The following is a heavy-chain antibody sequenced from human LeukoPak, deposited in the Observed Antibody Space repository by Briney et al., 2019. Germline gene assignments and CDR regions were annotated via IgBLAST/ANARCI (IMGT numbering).Heavy chain of an antibody. Sequence: GGSLRLSCAASGFTFSNAWMNWVRQAPGKGLEWVSAISGSGGSTYYADSVKGRFTISRDNSKNTLYLQMNSLRAEDTAVYYCAKDEVPAAPSGFDYWGQGTLVTVSS. V-gene: IGHV3-23*01. CDR3: AKDEVPAAPSGFDY. CDR2: ISGSGGST. D-gene: IGHD2-2*01. CDR1: GFTFSNAW. J-gene: IGHJ4*02.